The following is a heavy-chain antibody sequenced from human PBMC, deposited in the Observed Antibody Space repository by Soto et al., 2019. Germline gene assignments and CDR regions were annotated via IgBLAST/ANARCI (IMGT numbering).Heavy chain of an antibody. CDR1: GGTFSSYA. D-gene: IGHD3-10*01. J-gene: IGHJ6*02. CDR3: ARNPAITMVRGVYYYYGMDV. CDR2: IIHIFGTA. Sequence: GASVKVSCKASGGTFSSYAISWVRQAPGQGLEWMGGIIHIFGTANYAQKFQGRVTITADESTSTAYMELSSLRSEDTAVYYCARNPAITMVRGVYYYYGMDVWGQGTTVTVSS. V-gene: IGHV1-69*13.